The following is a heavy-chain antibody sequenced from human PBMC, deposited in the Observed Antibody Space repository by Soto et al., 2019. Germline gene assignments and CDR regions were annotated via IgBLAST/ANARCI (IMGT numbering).Heavy chain of an antibody. D-gene: IGHD6-6*01. Sequence: PGESLKISCKGSGYNFATYWIAWVRQMPGKGLEWMGIIYPGDSDTTYSPSFQGQVTISVDKSINTAYLQWNSLKASDTAMYYCGRSYSRLSHWFDPWGQGTLVTVSS. CDR1: GYNFATYW. V-gene: IGHV5-51*01. CDR2: IYPGDSDT. CDR3: GRSYSRLSHWFDP. J-gene: IGHJ5*02.